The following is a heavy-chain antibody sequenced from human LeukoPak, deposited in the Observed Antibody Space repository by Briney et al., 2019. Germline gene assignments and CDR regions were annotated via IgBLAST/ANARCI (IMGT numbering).Heavy chain of an antibody. J-gene: IGHJ5*02. CDR2: ISAYNGNT. Sequence: ASVKVSCKASGYTFTSYGISWVRQAPGQGLEWMGWISAYNGNTNYAQKLQGRVTMTTDTSTSTAYMELRSLRSDDTAVYYCARDLAWGSSAAAALGFDWLDPWGQGTLVTVSS. D-gene: IGHD6-13*01. CDR3: ARDLAWGSSAAAALGFDWLDP. CDR1: GYTFTSYG. V-gene: IGHV1-18*01.